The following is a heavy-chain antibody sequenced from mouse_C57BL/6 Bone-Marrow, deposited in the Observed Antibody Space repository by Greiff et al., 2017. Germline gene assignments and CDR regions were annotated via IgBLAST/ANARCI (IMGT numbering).Heavy chain of an antibody. D-gene: IGHD2-5*01. Sequence: EVKLQESGAELVRPGASVKLSCTASGFNIKDDYMHWVKQRPEQGLEWIGWIDPENGDTEYASKFQGKATITADTSSNTAYLQLSSLTSEDTAVYYCTTLYYSNYDAMDYWGQGTSVTVSS. CDR2: IDPENGDT. CDR3: TTLYYSNYDAMDY. CDR1: GFNIKDDY. V-gene: IGHV14-4*01. J-gene: IGHJ4*01.